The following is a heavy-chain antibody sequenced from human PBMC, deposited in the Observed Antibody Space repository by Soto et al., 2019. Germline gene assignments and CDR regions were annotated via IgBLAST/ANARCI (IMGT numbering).Heavy chain of an antibody. Sequence: EVQLLESGGGLVQPGGSLRLSCAASGFTFSNFAMSWVRQAPGKGLEWVSTISGTAYYADSVKGRFTISRDNSKNTLYLQMNSLRAGDTAVYYCAMKGFTSAYSLDFWGQGTLVTVSS. D-gene: IGHD3-22*01. CDR2: ISGTA. CDR3: AMKGFTSAYSLDF. V-gene: IGHV3-23*01. J-gene: IGHJ4*02. CDR1: GFTFSNFA.